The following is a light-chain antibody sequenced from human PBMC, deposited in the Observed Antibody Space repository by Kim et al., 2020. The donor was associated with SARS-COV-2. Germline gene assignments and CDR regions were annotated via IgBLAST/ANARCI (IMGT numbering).Light chain of an antibody. V-gene: IGKV3-11*01. CDR3: QQRGSWPPAVT. CDR1: HNVGIN. J-gene: IGKJ4*01. Sequence: PGEGATRSCRASHNVGINLAWYQQTPGQSPRLLIYDAAMRAAGIPDRFSGSGSGTDFTLTIGSLAPEDFAIYYCQQRGSWPPAVTFGGGTKVDIK. CDR2: DAA.